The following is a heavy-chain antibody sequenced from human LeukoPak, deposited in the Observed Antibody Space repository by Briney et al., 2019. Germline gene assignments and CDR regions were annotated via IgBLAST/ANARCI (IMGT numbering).Heavy chain of an antibody. CDR2: ICPADGAR. D-gene: IGHD1-1*01. Sequence: EASLKVSCKPSGYTFTMHYAHWGPQAPGQGLEWVGVICPADGARSYAPRFQGRVTMTRDTSTSTVYMELSSLRSEDTAVYYCARDHSDTKPRPNWWFDPWGQGTLVIVSS. V-gene: IGHV1-46*01. CDR3: ARDHSDTKPRPNWWFDP. J-gene: IGHJ5*02. CDR1: GYTFTMHY.